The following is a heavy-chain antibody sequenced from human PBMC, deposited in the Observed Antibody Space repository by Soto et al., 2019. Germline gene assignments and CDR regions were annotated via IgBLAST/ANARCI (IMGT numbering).Heavy chain of an antibody. CDR3: ASRDPGTSVDY. CDR2: IYRTGST. J-gene: IGHJ4*02. CDR1: GGSFTSNNW. D-gene: IGHD1-7*01. Sequence: KASETLSLTCAVSGGSFTSNNWWTWVRQPPGQGLEWIGEIYRTGSTNYNPSLKSRVTISLDKSENQFSLKATSLTAADTAVYYCASRDPGTSVDYWSQGTLVTVSS. V-gene: IGHV4-4*02.